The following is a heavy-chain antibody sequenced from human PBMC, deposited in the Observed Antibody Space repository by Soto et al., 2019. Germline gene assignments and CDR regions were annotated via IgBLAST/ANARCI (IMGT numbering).Heavy chain of an antibody. Sequence: SETLSLTCTVSGGSISSSSYYWGWIRQPPGKGLEWIGSIYYSGSTYYNPSLKSRVTISVDTSKNQFSLKLSSVTAADTAVYYCARRSYRIAAVRYYYYGMDVWGQGTTVTVSS. V-gene: IGHV4-39*01. J-gene: IGHJ6*02. CDR2: IYYSGST. CDR1: GGSISSSSYY. D-gene: IGHD6-13*01. CDR3: ARRSYRIAAVRYYYYGMDV.